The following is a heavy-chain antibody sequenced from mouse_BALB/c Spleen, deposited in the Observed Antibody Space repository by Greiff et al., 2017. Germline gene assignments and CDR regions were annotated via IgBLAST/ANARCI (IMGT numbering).Heavy chain of an antibody. CDR3: ARWDGYGDYYAMDY. D-gene: IGHD2-2*01. V-gene: IGHV14-3*02. CDR1: GFNIKDTY. CDR2: IDPANGNT. J-gene: IGHJ4*01. Sequence: EVKLQESGAELVKPGASVKLSCTASGFNIKDTYMHWVKQRPEQGLEWIGRIDPANGNTKYDPKFQGKATITADTSSNTAYLQLSSLTSEDTAVYYCARWDGYGDYYAMDYWGQGTSVTVSS.